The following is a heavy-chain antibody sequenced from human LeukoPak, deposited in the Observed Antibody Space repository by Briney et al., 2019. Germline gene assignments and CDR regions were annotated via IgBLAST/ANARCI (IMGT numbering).Heavy chain of an antibody. CDR3: VSGFCSSTSCYFDY. D-gene: IGHD2-2*01. V-gene: IGHV3-64D*06. CDR2: ISSYGGST. J-gene: IGHJ4*02. CDR1: GFTFSSYA. Sequence: PGGSLRLSCSASGFTFSSYAMHWVRQAPGKGLEYVSGISSYGGSTYYAGSVKGRFTISRDNSKNTLFLQMSSLRAGDTAVYYCVSGFCSSTSCYFDYWGQGTLVTVSS.